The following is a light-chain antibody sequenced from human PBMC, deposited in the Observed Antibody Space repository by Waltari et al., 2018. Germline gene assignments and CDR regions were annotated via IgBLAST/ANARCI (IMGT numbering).Light chain of an antibody. CDR1: QSVSSN. Sequence: EIVMTQSPATLSVSPGERVTLSCWASQSVSSNLAWYQQKPGQGPSLLIYDAYTRAPGIPARFSGSGSRTEFTLTISSLTSEDFAIYYCQQYINWPSFTFGSGTKVDIK. CDR3: QQYINWPSFT. J-gene: IGKJ3*01. CDR2: DAY. V-gene: IGKV3D-15*01.